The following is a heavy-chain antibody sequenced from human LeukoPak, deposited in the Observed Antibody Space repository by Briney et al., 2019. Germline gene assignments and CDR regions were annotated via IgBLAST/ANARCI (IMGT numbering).Heavy chain of an antibody. CDR1: GVSLSSSNSY. J-gene: IGHJ4*02. Sequence: PSETLSLTCTVSGVSLSSSNSYWGWIRQPPGKGLEWIGSIYYTGNTYHNASLKSRITISIDTSKNQISLRLTSVTATDTAMYYCARQTGSGLFTLPGGQGTLVTVSS. D-gene: IGHD3/OR15-3a*01. CDR2: IYYTGNT. V-gene: IGHV4-39*01. CDR3: ARQTGSGLFTLP.